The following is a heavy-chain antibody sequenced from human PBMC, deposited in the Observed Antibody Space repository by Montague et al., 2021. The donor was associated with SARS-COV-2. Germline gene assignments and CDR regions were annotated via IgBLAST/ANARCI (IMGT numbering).Heavy chain of an antibody. V-gene: IGHV4-59*13. Sequence: SETLSLTCTVSGGSISSYYWTWIRQPPGKGLEWIGYINHRGSTNYNPSLKSRVTISVDTSKNQFSLRLSSVTAADTAVYYCARGFDYWGQGTLVTVSS. CDR2: INHRGST. CDR1: GGSISSYY. J-gene: IGHJ4*02. CDR3: ARGFDY.